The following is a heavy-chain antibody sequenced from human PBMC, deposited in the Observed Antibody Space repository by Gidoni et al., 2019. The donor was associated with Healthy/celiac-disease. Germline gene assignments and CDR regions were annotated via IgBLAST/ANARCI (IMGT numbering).Heavy chain of an antibody. J-gene: IGHJ5*02. V-gene: IGHV4-31*03. D-gene: IGHD6-13*01. CDR3: ARAGGSTYSSSLNWFDP. CDR2: IYYSGST. Sequence: QVQLQESGPGLVKPSQTLSLTCTVSGGSISSGGYYWSWIRQHPGKGLEWIGYIYYSGSTYYNPSLKSRVTISVDTSKNQFSLKLSSVTAADTAVYYCARAGGSTYSSSLNWFDPWGQGTLVTVSS. CDR1: GGSISSGGYY.